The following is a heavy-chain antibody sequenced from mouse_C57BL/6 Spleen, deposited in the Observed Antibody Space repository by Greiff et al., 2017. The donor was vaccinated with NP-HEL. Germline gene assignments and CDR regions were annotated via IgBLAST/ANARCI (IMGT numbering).Heavy chain of an antibody. Sequence: QVQLQQPGAELVRPGTSVKLSCKASGYTFTSYWMHWVKQRPGQGLEWIGVIDPSDSYTNYNQKFKGKATLTVDTSSSTAYMQLSSLTSEDSAVYYCARGTGKDYFDYWGKGTTLTVSS. D-gene: IGHD4-1*01. CDR2: IDPSDSYT. J-gene: IGHJ2*01. CDR1: GYTFTSYW. V-gene: IGHV1-59*01. CDR3: ARGTGKDYFDY.